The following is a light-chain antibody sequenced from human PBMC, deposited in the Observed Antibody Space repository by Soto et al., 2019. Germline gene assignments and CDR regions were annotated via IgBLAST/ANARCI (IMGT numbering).Light chain of an antibody. J-gene: IGKJ1*01. CDR1: QSVSIS. V-gene: IGKV3-15*01. CDR2: GAS. CDR3: QQNSHWVRT. Sequence: EIVITQSPATLSVSPGERATLSCRASQSVSISIAWYQQKPGQPPRLLIYGASTRATGVPARFSGSGSGTEFTLTISSLQSEDFGVYYCQQNSHWVRTFGQGTRVEIK.